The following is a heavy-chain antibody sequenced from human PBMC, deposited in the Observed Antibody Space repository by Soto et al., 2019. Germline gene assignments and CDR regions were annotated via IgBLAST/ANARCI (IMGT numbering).Heavy chain of an antibody. CDR3: ARDGPYYYASRMDV. CDR1: GIPVSSNY. CDR2: LHSGGDT. Sequence: EVQLVESGGGLVQPGGSLRLSCAASGIPVSSNYMTWVRQAPGKGLEWVSVLHSGGDTYYANSVKGRFTISRQDSTNTLFLQMNSLTPEDTAVYYCARDGPYYYASRMDVWGQGTTVTVS. J-gene: IGHJ6*02. V-gene: IGHV3-53*04. D-gene: IGHD3-10*01.